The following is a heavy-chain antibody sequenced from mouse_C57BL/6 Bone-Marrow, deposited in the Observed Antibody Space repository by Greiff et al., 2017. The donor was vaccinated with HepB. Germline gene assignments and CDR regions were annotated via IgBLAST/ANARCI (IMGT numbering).Heavy chain of an antibody. V-gene: IGHV1-52*01. D-gene: IGHD2-1*01. CDR3: ARRVEDYYGNYGFAY. Sequence: VQLQQPGAELVRPGSSVKLSCKASGYTFTSYWMHWVKQRPLQGLEWIGNIDPSDSETHYNQKFKDKATLTVDKSSSTAYMQLSSLTSEDSAVYYCARRVEDYYGNYGFAYWGQGTLVTVSA. CDR1: GYTFTSYW. CDR2: IDPSDSET. J-gene: IGHJ3*01.